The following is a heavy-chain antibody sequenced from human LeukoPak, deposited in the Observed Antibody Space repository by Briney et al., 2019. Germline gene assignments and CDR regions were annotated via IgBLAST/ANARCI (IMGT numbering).Heavy chain of an antibody. CDR3: ARPSSVVVVAADLDY. CDR2: ISSSSSYI. Sequence: GGSLRLSCAAPGFTFSSYSMNWVRQAPGKGLEWVSSISSSSSYIYYADSVKGRFTISRDNAKNSLYLQMNSLRAEDTAVYYCARPSSVVVVAADLDYWGQGTLVTVSS. D-gene: IGHD2-15*01. V-gene: IGHV3-21*01. CDR1: GFTFSSYS. J-gene: IGHJ4*02.